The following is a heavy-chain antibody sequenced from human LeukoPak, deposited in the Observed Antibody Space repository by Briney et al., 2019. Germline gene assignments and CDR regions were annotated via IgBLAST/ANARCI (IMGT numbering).Heavy chain of an antibody. D-gene: IGHD5-12*01. Sequence: GGSLRLSCAASGFTFSSYAMSWVRQAPGKGLEWVSAISGSGGSTYYADSVKGRFTISRDNAKNSLYLQMNSLRAEDTAVYYCAKVRSPWQPRDAFDIWGQGTMVTVSS. CDR1: GFTFSSYA. CDR3: AKVRSPWQPRDAFDI. CDR2: ISGSGGST. V-gene: IGHV3-23*01. J-gene: IGHJ3*02.